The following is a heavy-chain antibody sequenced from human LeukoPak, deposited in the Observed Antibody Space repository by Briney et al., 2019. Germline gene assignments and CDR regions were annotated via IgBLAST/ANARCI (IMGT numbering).Heavy chain of an antibody. CDR1: GGSISSYY. D-gene: IGHD4-4*01. CDR3: ARHILQWAPDAFDI. CDR2: IYYSGST. J-gene: IGHJ3*02. Sequence: SETLSLTCTVSGGSISSYYWSWMRQPPGKGLEWIGYIYYSGSTNYNPSLKSRVTISVDTSKNQFSLKLSSVTAADTAVYYCARHILQWAPDAFDIWGQGTMVTVSS. V-gene: IGHV4-59*08.